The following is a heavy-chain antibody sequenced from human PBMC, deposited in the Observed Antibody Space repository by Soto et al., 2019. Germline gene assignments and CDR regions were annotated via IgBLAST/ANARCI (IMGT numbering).Heavy chain of an antibody. CDR3: ARDRGGHYYYGMDV. D-gene: IGHD3-10*01. CDR1: GFTFSSYA. CDR2: ISSNGGST. Sequence: GGSLRLSCAASGFTFSSYAMHWVRQAPGKGLEYVSAISSNGGSTYYADSVKGRFTISRDNSKNTLYLQMGSLRAEDMAVYYCARDRGGHYYYGMDVWGQGTTVTVSS. V-gene: IGHV3-64*02. J-gene: IGHJ6*02.